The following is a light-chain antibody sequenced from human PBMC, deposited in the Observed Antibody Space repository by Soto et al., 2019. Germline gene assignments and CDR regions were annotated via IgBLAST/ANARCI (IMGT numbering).Light chain of an antibody. CDR1: QGIRND. CDR3: LQSYNYPLT. J-gene: IGKJ4*01. Sequence: AIPMTQSPSSLSASVGDRVSITCRASQGIRNDLGWFQQKPGKAPNLLIYAASSLESGVPSRFSGSGSGTDFTLTISSLQPEDFATYYCLQSYNYPLTFGGGTKVEIK. V-gene: IGKV1-6*01. CDR2: AAS.